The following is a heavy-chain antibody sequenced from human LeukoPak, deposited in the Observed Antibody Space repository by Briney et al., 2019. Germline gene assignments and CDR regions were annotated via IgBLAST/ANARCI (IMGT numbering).Heavy chain of an antibody. J-gene: IGHJ4*02. V-gene: IGHV3-74*01. CDR3: VRDGLGTAPYDY. D-gene: IGHD3/OR15-3a*01. CDR1: GFTFSSYW. Sequence: PGGSLRLPCAASGFTFSSYWMHWVRQAPGKGLVWVAHINPDGGDTYYADSVKGRFTISRDNAGNTLYLQMDSLRAEDTAAYYCVRDGLGTAPYDYWGQGILVTVSS. CDR2: INPDGGDT.